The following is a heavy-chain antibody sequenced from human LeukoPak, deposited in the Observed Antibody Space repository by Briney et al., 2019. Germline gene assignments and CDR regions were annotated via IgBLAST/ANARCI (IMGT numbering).Heavy chain of an antibody. Sequence: PGGSLRLSCAASGFTFSSYWMSWVRQAPGKGLEWVANIKEDGGEQYYVDSVKGRFTISRDNAKDSLYLQMNSLRAEDTAVYYCASQMDRWFGESHMNYWGQGTLVTVSS. J-gene: IGHJ4*02. CDR3: ASQMDRWFGESHMNY. D-gene: IGHD3-10*01. CDR1: GFTFSSYW. CDR2: IKEDGGEQ. V-gene: IGHV3-7*05.